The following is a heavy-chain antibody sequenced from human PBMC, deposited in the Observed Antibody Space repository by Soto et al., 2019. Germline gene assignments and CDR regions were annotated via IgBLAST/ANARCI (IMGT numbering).Heavy chain of an antibody. V-gene: IGHV1-2*02. J-gene: IGHJ4*02. CDR2: INPNSGGR. CDR3: ARYNWNYGSLLY. D-gene: IGHD1-7*01. CDR1: GYTFTGYY. Sequence: QVQLVQSGAEVKKPGASVKVSCKASGYTFTGYYMHWVRQAPGQGLEWMGWINPNSGGRNYAQKFQGRVTMTRDTSISTAYMELSRLRSDDTAVYYCARYNWNYGSLLYWGQGTLVTVSS.